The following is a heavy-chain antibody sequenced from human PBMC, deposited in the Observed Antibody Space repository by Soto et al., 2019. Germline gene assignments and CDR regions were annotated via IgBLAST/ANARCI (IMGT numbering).Heavy chain of an antibody. CDR2: IKPGTSDI. CDR1: GYKFGSAW. D-gene: IGHD3-3*02. J-gene: IGHJ4*02. V-gene: IGHV5-51*01. Sequence: GESLKISCNGVGYKFGSAWIGWVRQMPGKGLEWMGIIKPGTSDIRYSPSCRGHVTISADEAVSTAYLQWSSLKASDTAMYYCARQLSHICDSWGQGTQVTVYS. CDR3: ARQLSHICDS.